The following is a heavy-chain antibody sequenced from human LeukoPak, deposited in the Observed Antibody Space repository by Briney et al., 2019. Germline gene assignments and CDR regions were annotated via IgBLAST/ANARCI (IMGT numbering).Heavy chain of an antibody. J-gene: IGHJ5*02. D-gene: IGHD3-10*01. CDR3: ARATERFGAFLTWFDP. CDR2: IIPIFGTA. Sequence: SVKVSCKASGGTFSSYAISWVRQAPGQGLEWMGGIIPIFGTANYAQKFQGRVTITADESTSTAYMEPSSLRSEDTAVYYCARATERFGAFLTWFDPWGQGTLVTVSS. V-gene: IGHV1-69*13. CDR1: GGTFSSYA.